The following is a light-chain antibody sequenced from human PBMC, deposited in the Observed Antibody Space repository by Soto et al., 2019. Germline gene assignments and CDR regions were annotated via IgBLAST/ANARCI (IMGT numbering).Light chain of an antibody. Sequence: EIVLTQSPGTLSLSPGERATLSCRASRSFASSYLAWYQRKPGQAPRLLIYAASNRATGIPDRFTGSGSGTDFTLTISRVEPEDFAVYYCQQYGPSPPYTFGQGTKMEIK. CDR3: QQYGPSPPYT. J-gene: IGKJ2*01. CDR2: AAS. CDR1: RSFASSY. V-gene: IGKV3-20*01.